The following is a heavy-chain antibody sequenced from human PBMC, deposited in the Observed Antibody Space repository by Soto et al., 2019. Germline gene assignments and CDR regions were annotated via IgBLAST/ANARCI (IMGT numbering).Heavy chain of an antibody. Sequence: EVQLLESGGGLVQPGGSLRLSCAASGFTFSSYAMSWVRQAPGKGLEWVSAISGSGGTTYYADSVKCRFTFSRDNSKNTRYLQMNSLRAEDTAVYYCAKTANGWFSAFDIWGQGTMVTVSS. D-gene: IGHD6-19*01. CDR3: AKTANGWFSAFDI. CDR2: ISGSGGTT. J-gene: IGHJ3*02. V-gene: IGHV3-23*01. CDR1: GFTFSSYA.